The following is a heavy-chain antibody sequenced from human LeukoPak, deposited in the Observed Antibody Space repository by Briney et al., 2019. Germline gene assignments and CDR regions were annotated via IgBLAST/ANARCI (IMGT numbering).Heavy chain of an antibody. J-gene: IGHJ3*02. CDR1: GYTLTELS. V-gene: IGHV1-24*01. Sequence: SVKVSCKVSGYTLTELSMHWVRKAPGKGLEWMGGFDPEDGETIYAQKFQGRVTMTEDTSTDTAYMELSSLRSEDTAVYYCATDPDYYDSSGLYAFDIWGQGTMVTVSS. CDR3: ATDPDYYDSSGLYAFDI. CDR2: FDPEDGET. D-gene: IGHD3-22*01.